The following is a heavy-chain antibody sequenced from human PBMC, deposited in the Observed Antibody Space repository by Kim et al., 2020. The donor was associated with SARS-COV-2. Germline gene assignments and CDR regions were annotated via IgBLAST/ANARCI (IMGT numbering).Heavy chain of an antibody. CDR3: TRAKIGTNDFDS. J-gene: IGHJ4*02. Sequence: GGSLRLSCEASGFTFSGFWMDWVRQAPGKGLLWVSRVNTDGSDTTYADSVKGRFTVSRDNAKNTLYLQMNRLRADDTAVYYCTRAKIGTNDFDSWGQGIL. CDR2: VNTDGSDT. D-gene: IGHD1-7*01. V-gene: IGHV3-74*03. CDR1: GFTFSGFW.